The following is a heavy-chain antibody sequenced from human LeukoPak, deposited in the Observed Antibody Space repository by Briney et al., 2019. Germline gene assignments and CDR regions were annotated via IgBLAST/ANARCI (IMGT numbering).Heavy chain of an antibody. Sequence: ASVKVSCKVSGYTLTELSMHWVRQAPGKGLEWMGGFDPEDGETIYAQKFQGRVTMTEDTSTDTAYMELSSLRSEDTAVYYCARDDGFGDAFDIWGQGTMVTVSS. D-gene: IGHD3-10*01. CDR3: ARDDGFGDAFDI. J-gene: IGHJ3*02. CDR1: GYTLTELS. V-gene: IGHV1-24*01. CDR2: FDPEDGET.